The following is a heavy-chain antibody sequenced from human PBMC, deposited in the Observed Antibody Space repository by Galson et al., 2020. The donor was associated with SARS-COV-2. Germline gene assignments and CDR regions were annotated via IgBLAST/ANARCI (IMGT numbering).Heavy chain of an antibody. D-gene: IGHD3-10*01. CDR2: ISWNSGSI. J-gene: IGHJ4*02. CDR3: AKSSDYYGSGSPDY. V-gene: IGHV3-9*01. CDR1: GFTFDDYA. Sequence: GGSLSLSCAASGFTFDDYAMHWVRQAPGKGLEWVSGISWNSGSIGYADSVKGRFTISRDNAKNSLYLQMNSLRAEDTALYYCAKSSDYYGSGSPDYWGQGTLVTVSS.